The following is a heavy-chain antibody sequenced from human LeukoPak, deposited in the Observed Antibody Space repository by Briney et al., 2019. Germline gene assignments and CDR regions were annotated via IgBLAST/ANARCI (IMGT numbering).Heavy chain of an antibody. CDR3: ARHGLGMGGFDY. J-gene: IGHJ4*02. CDR2: IYYSGST. Sequence: SETLSLTCTVSGGSISSYCWSWIRQPPGKGLERIGYIYYSGSTNYNPSLKSRVTISVDTSKNQFSLKLSSVTAADTAVYYCARHGLGMGGFDYWGQGTLVTVSS. V-gene: IGHV4-59*08. D-gene: IGHD3/OR15-3a*01. CDR1: GGSISSYC.